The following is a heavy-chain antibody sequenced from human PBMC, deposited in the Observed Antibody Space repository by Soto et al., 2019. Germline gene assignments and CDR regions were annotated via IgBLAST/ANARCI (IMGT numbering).Heavy chain of an antibody. D-gene: IGHD6-13*01. CDR3: ARDLAAAGPFDY. CDR2: ISAYNGNT. CDR1: GYNFTNYA. Sequence: QVQLVQSGAEVKKPGASVKVSCKASGYNFTNYAFSWVRQAPGQGLEWMGWISAYNGNTNYPQKLQGRVTMTTDTSTSTAYMELRSLRSDDTAVYYCARDLAAAGPFDYWGQGTLVTVSS. V-gene: IGHV1-18*01. J-gene: IGHJ4*02.